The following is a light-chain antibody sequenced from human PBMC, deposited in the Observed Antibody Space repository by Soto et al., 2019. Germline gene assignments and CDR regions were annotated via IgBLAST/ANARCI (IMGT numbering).Light chain of an antibody. CDR3: QQRSNWPRLT. Sequence: EIVLTQSAATLSLPPGERSTLSCSASQSVSSYLAWYQQKPGQAPRLLIYDASNRATGIPARFSGSGSGTDFTLTISSLEPEDFAVYYCQQRSNWPRLTFGGGTKVDIK. CDR1: QSVSSY. CDR2: DAS. J-gene: IGKJ4*01. V-gene: IGKV3-11*01.